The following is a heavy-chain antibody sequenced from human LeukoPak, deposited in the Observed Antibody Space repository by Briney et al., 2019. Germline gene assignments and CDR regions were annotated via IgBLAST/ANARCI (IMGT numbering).Heavy chain of an antibody. CDR1: GGSISSSSYY. CDR2: IYHSGST. CDR3: ARILTTVTTVGDFKDAFDI. V-gene: IGHV4-39*07. J-gene: IGHJ3*02. D-gene: IGHD4-17*01. Sequence: SETLSLTCTVSGGSISSSSYYWGWIRQPPGKGLECIGSIYHSGSTYYNPSLKSRVTISVDTSKNQFSLKLSSVTAADTAVYYCARILTTVTTVGDFKDAFDIWGQGTMVTVSS.